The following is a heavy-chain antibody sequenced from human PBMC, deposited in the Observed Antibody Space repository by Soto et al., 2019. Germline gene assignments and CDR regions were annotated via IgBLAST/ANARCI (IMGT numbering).Heavy chain of an antibody. J-gene: IGHJ4*02. CDR1: GSSISSYY. CDR3: ARQGGSSSWYTGSYFDY. CDR2: IYYSGST. Sequence: QVQLQESGPGLVKPSETLSLTCTVSGSSISSYYWSWIRQPPGKGLEWIGYIYYSGSTNYNPSLKDQVTISVDTCKTQFSLKLSAVTAADTAVYYCARQGGSSSWYTGSYFDYWGQGTLVTVSS. V-gene: IGHV4-59*08. D-gene: IGHD6-13*01.